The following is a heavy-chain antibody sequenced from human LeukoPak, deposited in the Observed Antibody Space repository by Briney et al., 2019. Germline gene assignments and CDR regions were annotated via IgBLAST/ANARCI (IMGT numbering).Heavy chain of an antibody. V-gene: IGHV3-23*01. CDR3: AKDLSIVVVTAIRSHYDY. D-gene: IGHD2-21*02. CDR1: GFTFSSYA. Sequence: GGSLRLSCAASGFTFSSYAMSWVRQAPGKGLEWVSAISGSGGSTYYADSVKGRFTTSRDNSKNTLYLQMNSLRAEDTAVYYCAKDLSIVVVTAIRSHYDYWGQGTLVTVSS. CDR2: ISGSGGST. J-gene: IGHJ4*02.